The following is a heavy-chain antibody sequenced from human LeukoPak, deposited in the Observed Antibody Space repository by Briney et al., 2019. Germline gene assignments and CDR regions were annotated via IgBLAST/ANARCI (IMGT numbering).Heavy chain of an antibody. Sequence: ASVKVSCKASGYTFTGYYMHWVRQAPGQGLEWMGWISAYNGNTNYAQKLQGRVTMTTDTSTSTAYMELRSLRSDDTAVYYRAREFGRQLAPFDYWGQGTLVTVSS. D-gene: IGHD6-6*01. CDR1: GYTFTGYY. J-gene: IGHJ4*02. V-gene: IGHV1-18*04. CDR2: ISAYNGNT. CDR3: AREFGRQLAPFDY.